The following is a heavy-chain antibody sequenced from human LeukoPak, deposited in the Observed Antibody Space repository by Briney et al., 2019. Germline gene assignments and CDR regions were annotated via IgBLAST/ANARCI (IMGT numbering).Heavy chain of an antibody. D-gene: IGHD3-16*01. J-gene: IGHJ4*02. Sequence: GGSLRLSRAASGFTFSNNVMSWVRQAPGKGLEWVSGISGSGASTYYADSVEGRFTISRDNSKNTLYLQMNTLRVEDTAEYYCAKSGYGSYASNYWGQGTLVTVSS. CDR2: ISGSGAST. CDR1: GFTFSNNV. CDR3: AKSGYGSYASNY. V-gene: IGHV3-23*01.